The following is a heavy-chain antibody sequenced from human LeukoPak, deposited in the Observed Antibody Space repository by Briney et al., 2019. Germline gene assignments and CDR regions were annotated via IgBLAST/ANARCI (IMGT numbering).Heavy chain of an antibody. CDR2: ISSSGSTI. Sequence: PGGSLRLSCAASGFTFSSYEMNWVRQAPGKGLEWVSYISSSGSTIYYADSVKGRFTISRDNAKNSLYLQMNSLRAEDTAVYYCARLPVRGVDHWFGPWGQGTLVTVSS. CDR3: ARLPVRGVDHWFGP. J-gene: IGHJ5*02. V-gene: IGHV3-48*03. D-gene: IGHD3-10*01. CDR1: GFTFSSYE.